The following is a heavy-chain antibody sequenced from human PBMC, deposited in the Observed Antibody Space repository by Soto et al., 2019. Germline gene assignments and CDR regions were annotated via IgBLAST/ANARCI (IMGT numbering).Heavy chain of an antibody. J-gene: IGHJ3*02. CDR2: IIPIFGTA. V-gene: IGHV1-69*01. Sequence: QVQLVQSGAEVKKPGSSVKVSCKASGGTFSSYAISWVRQAPGQGLEWMGGIIPIFGTANYAQKFQGRVTITADESTSTAYMELSSLRSEDTAVYYCARDLGTIVATAMVQRRSRAFDIWGQGTMVTVSS. D-gene: IGHD5-18*01. CDR3: ARDLGTIVATAMVQRRSRAFDI. CDR1: GGTFSSYA.